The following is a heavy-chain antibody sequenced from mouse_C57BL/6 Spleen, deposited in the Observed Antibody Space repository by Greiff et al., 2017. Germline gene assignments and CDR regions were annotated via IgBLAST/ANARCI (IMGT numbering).Heavy chain of an antibody. V-gene: IGHV1-69*01. CDR3: GRSYYYDDGGYYDMDD. CDR1: GYTFTSYW. D-gene: IGHD1-1*01. J-gene: IGHJ4*01. Sequence: QVQLQQSGAELVMPGASVKLSCKASGYTFTSYWMHWVKQRPGQGLEWIGEIDPTNSYTNYNEKFKGKSTLTVDKSSSTAYLQLSSLTSEDSEVEYCGRSYYYDDGGYYDMDDWGQGTSVTVSS. CDR2: IDPTNSYT.